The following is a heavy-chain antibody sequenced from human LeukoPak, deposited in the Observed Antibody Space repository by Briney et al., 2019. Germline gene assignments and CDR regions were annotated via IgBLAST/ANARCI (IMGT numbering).Heavy chain of an antibody. Sequence: PSETLSLTCTVSGGSISSSSYYWGWIRQPPGKGLEWIGTIYYSGSTYYNPSLKSRVTISVDTSKNQFSLKLSSVTAADTAVYYCARRRYYGSGSYGWFDPWGQGTLVTVSS. V-gene: IGHV4-39*01. CDR3: ARRRYYGSGSYGWFDP. D-gene: IGHD3-10*01. J-gene: IGHJ5*02. CDR2: IYYSGST. CDR1: GGSISSSSYY.